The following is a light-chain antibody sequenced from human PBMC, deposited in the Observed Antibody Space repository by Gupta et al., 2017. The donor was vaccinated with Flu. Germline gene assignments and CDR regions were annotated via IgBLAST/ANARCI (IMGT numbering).Light chain of an antibody. Sequence: RATLSCRASQSISGSYLAWYQRKPGQAPRPRIFGASSRATGIPDRFTGSGSGTDFTLTISRLEPADFAVYYCQQYANSPRATFGQGTKVEIK. J-gene: IGKJ1*01. CDR2: GAS. CDR3: QQYANSPRAT. V-gene: IGKV3-20*01. CDR1: QSISGSY.